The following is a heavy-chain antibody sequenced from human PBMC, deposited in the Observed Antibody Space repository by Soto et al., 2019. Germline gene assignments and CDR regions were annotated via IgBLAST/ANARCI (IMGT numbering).Heavy chain of an antibody. J-gene: IGHJ3*02. CDR2: IYYSGST. CDR1: GGSISSYY. Sequence: ASETLSLTCTVSGGSISSYYWSWIRQPPGKGLEWIGYIYYSGSTNYNPSLKSRVTISGDTSKNQFSLKLSSVTAAGTAVYYCAREGHDYVWGSYRYRGAFDIWGQGTMVTVSS. D-gene: IGHD3-16*02. CDR3: AREGHDYVWGSYRYRGAFDI. V-gene: IGHV4-59*01.